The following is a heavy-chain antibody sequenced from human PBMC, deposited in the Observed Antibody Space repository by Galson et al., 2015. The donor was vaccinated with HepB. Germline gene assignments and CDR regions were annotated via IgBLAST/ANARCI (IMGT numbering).Heavy chain of an antibody. D-gene: IGHD6-6*01. Sequence: SLRLSCAASGFPFSTYTMSWVRQAPGKGLEWVSAISGIGGTTYYADSVRGRFTISRDNTKRTLYLQMNRLRGEDTALYYCAKDRNSTSPGTYGMDVWGQGTTVTVFS. V-gene: IGHV3-23*01. CDR2: ISGIGGTT. CDR3: AKDRNSTSPGTYGMDV. CDR1: GFPFSTYT. J-gene: IGHJ6*02.